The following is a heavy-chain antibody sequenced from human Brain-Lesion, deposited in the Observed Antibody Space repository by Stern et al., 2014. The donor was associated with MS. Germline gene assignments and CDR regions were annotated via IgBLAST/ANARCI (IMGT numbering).Heavy chain of an antibody. V-gene: IGHV4-39*02. Sequence: QLQLQESGPGLVKPSETLSLTCTVAGGSVSSTSYAWAWIRQPPGKGLEWIGTIYYIGNTYYSPSLKSRLTISLDTSKNHFSLQLRCVTAADTAVYYCAGEEDIRYCSGGSCTGNWFDPWGQGTLVTVSS. D-gene: IGHD2-15*01. CDR3: AGEEDIRYCSGGSCTGNWFDP. CDR1: GGSVSSTSYA. CDR2: IYYIGNT. J-gene: IGHJ5*02.